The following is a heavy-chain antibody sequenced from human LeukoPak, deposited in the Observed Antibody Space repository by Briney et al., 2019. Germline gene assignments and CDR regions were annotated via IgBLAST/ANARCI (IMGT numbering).Heavy chain of an antibody. J-gene: IGHJ3*02. CDR3: ARDSTPTYYYDSSGYHGAFDI. CDR2: IYYSGST. CDR1: GGSISSYY. D-gene: IGHD3-22*01. Sequence: SETLSLTCTVSGGSISSYYWSWIRQPPGKGLEWIGYIYYSGSTNYNPSLKSRVTISVDTSKNQFSLKLSSVTAADTAVYYCARDSTPTYYYDSSGYHGAFDIWGQGTMVTVSS. V-gene: IGHV4-59*01.